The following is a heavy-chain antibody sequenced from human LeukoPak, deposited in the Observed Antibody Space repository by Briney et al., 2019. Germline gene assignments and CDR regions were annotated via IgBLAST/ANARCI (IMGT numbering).Heavy chain of an antibody. CDR2: IYYSGST. V-gene: IGHV4-39*07. CDR1: GGSISSYY. Sequence: PSETLSLTCTVSGGSISSYYWSWIRQPPGKGLEWIGSIYYSGSTYYNPSLKSRVTISVDTSKNQFSLKLSSVTAADTAVYYCARVLGYCSGGSCYGPNDAFDIWGQGTMVTVSS. CDR3: ARVLGYCSGGSCYGPNDAFDI. J-gene: IGHJ3*02. D-gene: IGHD2-15*01.